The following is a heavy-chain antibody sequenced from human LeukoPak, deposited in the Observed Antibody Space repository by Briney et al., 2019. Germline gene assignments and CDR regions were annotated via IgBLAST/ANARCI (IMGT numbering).Heavy chain of an antibody. J-gene: IGHJ5*02. Sequence: SETLSLTCTVSGGSISSSSYYWGWIRQPPGKGLEWIGSIYYSGSTYYNPSLKSRVTISVDTSKNQFSLKLSSVTAADTAVYYCARDAPEEVDTALANDPWGQGTLVTVSS. V-gene: IGHV4-39*07. D-gene: IGHD5-18*01. CDR3: ARDAPEEVDTALANDP. CDR1: GGSISSSSYY. CDR2: IYYSGST.